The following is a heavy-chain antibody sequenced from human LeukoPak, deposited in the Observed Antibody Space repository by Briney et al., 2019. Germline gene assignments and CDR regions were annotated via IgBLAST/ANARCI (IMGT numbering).Heavy chain of an antibody. J-gene: IGHJ5*02. CDR2: IYYSGST. D-gene: IGHD3-22*01. CDR3: AATYYYDSSGYKGWFDP. Sequence: SETLSLTCTVSGGSISSYYWSWIRQPPGKGLEWIGYIYYSGSTNYNPSLKSRVTISVDTSKNQLSLKLSSVTAADTAVYYCAATYYYDSSGYKGWFDPWGQGTLVTVSS. V-gene: IGHV4-59*01. CDR1: GGSISSYY.